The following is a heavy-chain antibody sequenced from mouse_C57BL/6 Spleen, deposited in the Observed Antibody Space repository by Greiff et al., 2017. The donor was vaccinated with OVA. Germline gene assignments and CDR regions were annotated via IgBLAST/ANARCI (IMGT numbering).Heavy chain of an antibody. CDR1: GYSITSGYD. J-gene: IGHJ4*01. Sequence: EVMLVQSGPGMVKPSQSLSLTCTVTGYSITSGYDWHWIRHFPGNKLEWMGYISYSGSTNYNPSLKSRISITHDTSKNHFFLKLNSVTTEDTATYYCARGGNYLYAMDYWGQGTSVTVSS. CDR2: ISYSGST. V-gene: IGHV3-1*01. D-gene: IGHD2-1*01. CDR3: ARGGNYLYAMDY.